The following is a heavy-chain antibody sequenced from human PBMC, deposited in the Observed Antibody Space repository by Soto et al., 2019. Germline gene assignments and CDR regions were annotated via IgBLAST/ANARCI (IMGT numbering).Heavy chain of an antibody. Sequence: GGSLRLSCAASGFAVSNNYISWVRQPPGKGLEWVSLIYSGGSTYYADSVKGRFTLSRDNSKNTVYLQMNSLRAEDTAVYYCARAEWGSSYTQYYYALDVWDQGTTVTVSS. D-gene: IGHD6-13*01. CDR2: IYSGGST. J-gene: IGHJ6*02. CDR1: GFAVSNNY. CDR3: ARAEWGSSYTQYYYALDV. V-gene: IGHV3-53*03.